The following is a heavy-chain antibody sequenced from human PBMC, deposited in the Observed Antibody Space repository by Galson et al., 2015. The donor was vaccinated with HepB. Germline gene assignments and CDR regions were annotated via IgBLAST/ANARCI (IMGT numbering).Heavy chain of an antibody. CDR1: GYTFSSYG. CDR3: TREVLGGPFDP. D-gene: IGHD3-16*01. CDR2: INPYNDNT. V-gene: IGHV1-18*01. J-gene: IGHJ5*02. Sequence: SVKVSCKASGYTFSSYGISWVRQAPGQGLEWMGWINPYNDNTKYAQNLQGRVTKTTDTFTSTAFMELRSLRSDDAAVYYCTREVLGGPFDPWGQGTLVTVSS.